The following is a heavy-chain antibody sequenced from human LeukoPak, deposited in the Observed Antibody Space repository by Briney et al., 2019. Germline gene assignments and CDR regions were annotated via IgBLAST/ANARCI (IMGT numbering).Heavy chain of an antibody. Sequence: GASVKVSCKVSGYTLTELSMHWVRQAPGKGLEWMGGFDPEDGETIYAQKFQGRVTTTEDTSTDTAYMELSSLRSEDTAVYYCATGPLRGYSGYDEYFDYWGQGTLVTVSS. J-gene: IGHJ4*02. CDR3: ATGPLRGYSGYDEYFDY. V-gene: IGHV1-24*01. CDR1: GYTLTELS. CDR2: FDPEDGET. D-gene: IGHD5-12*01.